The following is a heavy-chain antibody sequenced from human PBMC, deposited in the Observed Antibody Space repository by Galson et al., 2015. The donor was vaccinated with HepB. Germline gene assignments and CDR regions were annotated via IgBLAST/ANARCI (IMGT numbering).Heavy chain of an antibody. CDR1: GFTFSSYA. J-gene: IGHJ4*02. Sequence: SLRLSCAASGFTFSSYAMSWVRQAPGKGLEWVSAISGSGGSTYYADSVKGRFTISRDNSKNTLYLQMNSLRAEDTAVYYCAKDGGGYDYVWGSFDYWGQGTLVTVSS. CDR3: AKDGGGYDYVWGSFDY. V-gene: IGHV3-23*01. D-gene: IGHD3-16*01. CDR2: ISGSGGST.